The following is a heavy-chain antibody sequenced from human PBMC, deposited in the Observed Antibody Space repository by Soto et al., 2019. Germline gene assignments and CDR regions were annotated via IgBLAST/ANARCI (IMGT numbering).Heavy chain of an antibody. Sequence: PGGSLRLSCAPPGFTFSNYGMHWFRQAPCKGLERVAIIWHDGNNKYYADSVRGRFIISRDNSKNRLYLQMNSLRAEDTAAYYCASDLVGASDSYGLDVWGQRSPVT. V-gene: IGHV3-33*01. D-gene: IGHD1-26*01. CDR2: IWHDGNNK. CDR1: GFTFSNYG. CDR3: ASDLVGASDSYGLDV. J-gene: IGHJ6*02.